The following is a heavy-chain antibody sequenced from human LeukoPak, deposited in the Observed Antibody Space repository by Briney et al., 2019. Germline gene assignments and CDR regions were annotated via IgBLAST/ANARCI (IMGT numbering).Heavy chain of an antibody. D-gene: IGHD3-3*01. CDR3: ARVNPHDFYYMDV. CDR1: RYTFIDYY. V-gene: IGHV1-2*02. Sequence: ASVKVSCKASRYTFIDYYIHWVRQAPGQGLEWMGWINPNSGGTNYAQKFQGRVTMTRDTSISTAYMELSRLRSDDTAVYYCARVNPHDFYYMDVWGKGTTVTVSS. CDR2: INPNSGGT. J-gene: IGHJ6*03.